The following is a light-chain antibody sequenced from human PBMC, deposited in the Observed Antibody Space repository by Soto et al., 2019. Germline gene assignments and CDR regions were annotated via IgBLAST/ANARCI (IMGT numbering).Light chain of an antibody. V-gene: IGKV3-15*01. J-gene: IGKJ1*01. CDR3: QQYNNWPWT. CDR2: DAS. Sequence: EIVMTQSPAPLSVSPGERATLSCRASPSVRSRLAWYQRKPGQAPRLIIYDASTRATGIPPRFSGSGSGAEFTLTISSLQSDDVAMYYCQQYNNWPWTLGQGTKVDIK. CDR1: PSVRSR.